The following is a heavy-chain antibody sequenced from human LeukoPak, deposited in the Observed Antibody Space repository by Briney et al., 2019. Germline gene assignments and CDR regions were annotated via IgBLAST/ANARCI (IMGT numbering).Heavy chain of an antibody. Sequence: PGGSLRLSCAASGFTFSSYAMSWVRQAPGKGLEWVSAISGSGGSTYYADSAKGRFTISRDNSKNTLYLQMNSLRAEDTAVYYCAKFSLVAGSSFDYWGQGTLVTVSS. CDR2: ISGSGGST. D-gene: IGHD6-19*01. V-gene: IGHV3-23*01. CDR1: GFTFSSYA. CDR3: AKFSLVAGSSFDY. J-gene: IGHJ4*02.